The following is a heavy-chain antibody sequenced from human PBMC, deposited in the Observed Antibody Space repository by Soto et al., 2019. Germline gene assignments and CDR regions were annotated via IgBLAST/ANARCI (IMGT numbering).Heavy chain of an antibody. J-gene: IGHJ3*02. D-gene: IGHD4-17*01. V-gene: IGHV3-53*01. Sequence: PWWSLRLSCSASVFTVSSNYMSWVRQAPGKGLEWVSVIYSGGSTYYADSVKGRFTISRDNSKNTLYLQMNSLRAEDTAVYYCARHTVTTEIDAFDMWGQGTMVTVSS. CDR2: IYSGGST. CDR3: ARHTVTTEIDAFDM. CDR1: VFTVSSNY.